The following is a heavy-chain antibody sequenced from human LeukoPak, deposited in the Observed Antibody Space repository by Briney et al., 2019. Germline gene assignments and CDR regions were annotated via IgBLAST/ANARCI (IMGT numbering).Heavy chain of an antibody. D-gene: IGHD3-10*01. CDR2: MNPNSGNT. CDR1: GYTFTSYD. CDR3: ARVKEIFGSGSYLGDY. V-gene: IGHV1-8*01. J-gene: IGHJ4*02. Sequence: GASVKVSCKASGYTFTSYDINWVRQATGQGLEWMGWMNPNSGNTGYAQKFQGRVTMTRNTSISTAYMELSSLRSEDTAVYYCARVKEIFGSGSYLGDYWGQGTLVTVSS.